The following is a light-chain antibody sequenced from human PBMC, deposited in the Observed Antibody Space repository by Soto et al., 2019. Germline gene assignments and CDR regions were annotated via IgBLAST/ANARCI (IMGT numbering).Light chain of an antibody. CDR2: IAS. Sequence: EIVLTQSPGTLSLFAGERATLSCRATQSVSSNYLAWYQQKPGQAPRLLIYIASRRATGIPDRFSGSGSGPDFTLTISTLEPEDFAVDYCQQHGTSPWTFGQGTKVEIK. V-gene: IGKV3-20*01. CDR3: QQHGTSPWT. CDR1: QSVSSNY. J-gene: IGKJ1*01.